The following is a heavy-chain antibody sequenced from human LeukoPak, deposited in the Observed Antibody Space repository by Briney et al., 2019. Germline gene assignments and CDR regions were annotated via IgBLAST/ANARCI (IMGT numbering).Heavy chain of an antibody. Sequence: GGSLRLPCAASGFTFDDYAMHWVRQAPGKGLEWVSGISGNSGSIGYADSVKGRFTISRDNATNSLYLQMNSLRAEDTALYYCAREIVGAPIDYWGQGTLVTVSS. CDR2: ISGNSGSI. V-gene: IGHV3-9*01. CDR3: AREIVGAPIDY. J-gene: IGHJ4*02. CDR1: GFTFDDYA. D-gene: IGHD1-26*01.